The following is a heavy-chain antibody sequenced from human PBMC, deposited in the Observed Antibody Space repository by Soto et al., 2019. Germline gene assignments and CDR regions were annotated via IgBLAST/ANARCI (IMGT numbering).Heavy chain of an antibody. CDR2: IISSGGLT. D-gene: IGHD3-10*01. CDR1: GFTFTSSA. CDR3: AKVGFSFDY. Sequence: EVQLLESGGRLVLPGVSLRLSCAASGFTFTSSAINWVRQAPGKGLEWVSGIISSGGLTYYADSVKGRFSISRDNSKTTLYLQMNSLRAEDTAVYYCAKVGFSFDYWGQGTLVTVSS. V-gene: IGHV3-23*01. J-gene: IGHJ4*02.